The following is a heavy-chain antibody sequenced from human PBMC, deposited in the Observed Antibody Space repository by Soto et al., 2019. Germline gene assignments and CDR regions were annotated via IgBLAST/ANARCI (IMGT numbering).Heavy chain of an antibody. Sequence: PGESLKISCKGSGYSFTSYWIGWVRQMPGKGLEWMGIIYPGDSDTRYSPSFQGQVTISADKSISTAYLQWSSLKASDTAMYYCARDDYSSSSYFSYKPLDGWGQGTTVTVSS. CDR3: ARDDYSSSSYFSYKPLDG. CDR2: IYPGDSDT. CDR1: GYSFTSYW. D-gene: IGHD6-6*01. J-gene: IGHJ6*01. V-gene: IGHV5-51*01.